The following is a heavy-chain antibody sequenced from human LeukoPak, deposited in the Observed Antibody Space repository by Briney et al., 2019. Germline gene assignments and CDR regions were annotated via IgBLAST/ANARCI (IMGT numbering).Heavy chain of an antibody. D-gene: IGHD3-10*01. Sequence: PSQTLSLTCTVSGGSISSGSYYWSWIRQPAGKGLWWIGRIYTSGSTNYNPSLKSRVTMSVDTSKNQFSLKLSSVTAADTAVYYCASTGLYYYGSGSYPRYMDVWGKGTTVTVSS. CDR3: ASTGLYYYGSGSYPRYMDV. J-gene: IGHJ6*03. V-gene: IGHV4-61*02. CDR2: IYTSGST. CDR1: GGSISSGSYY.